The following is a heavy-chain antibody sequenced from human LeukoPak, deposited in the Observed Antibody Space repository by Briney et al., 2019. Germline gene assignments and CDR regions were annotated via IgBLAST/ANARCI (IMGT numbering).Heavy chain of an antibody. CDR1: GGSISSYY. V-gene: IGHV4-59*01. D-gene: IGHD6-13*01. CDR3: ARENSSSWYGGGWFDP. J-gene: IGHJ5*02. Sequence: SETLSLTCTVSGGSISSYYWSWIRQPPGKGLEWIGYIYYSGSTNYNPSLKSRVTISVDTSKNQFSLKLSSVTAAGTAVYYCARENSSSWYGGGWFDPWGQGTLVTVSS. CDR2: IYYSGST.